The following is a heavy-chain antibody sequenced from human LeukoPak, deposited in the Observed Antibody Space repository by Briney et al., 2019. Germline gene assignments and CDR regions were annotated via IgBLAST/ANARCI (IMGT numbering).Heavy chain of an antibody. D-gene: IGHD3-22*01. CDR3: ARDTYYYDSSGGRHAFDI. CDR2: IYTSGST. CDR1: GGSISSYY. V-gene: IGHV4-4*07. Sequence: PSETLSLTCTVSGGSISSYYWSWIRQPAGKGLEWIGRIYTSGSTNYNPSLKSRVTMSVDTSKNQFSLKLSSVTAADTAVYYCARDTYYYDSSGGRHAFDIWGQGTMVTVSS. J-gene: IGHJ3*02.